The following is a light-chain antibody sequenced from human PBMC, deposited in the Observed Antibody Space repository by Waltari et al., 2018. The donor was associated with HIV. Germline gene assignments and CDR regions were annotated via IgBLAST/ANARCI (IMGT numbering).Light chain of an antibody. CDR1: SSTIGSNY. CDR2: RSN. Sequence: QSVLTPPPPASGSAGQRAAISCSASSSTIGSNYVNWYQQLPGTAPKVRIYRSNQRPSAVPDRFSGAKSGTSASLAISALRSEDEADYYCATWDDSLSGPVFGGGTKLTVL. CDR3: ATWDDSLSGPV. V-gene: IGLV1-47*01. J-gene: IGLJ3*02.